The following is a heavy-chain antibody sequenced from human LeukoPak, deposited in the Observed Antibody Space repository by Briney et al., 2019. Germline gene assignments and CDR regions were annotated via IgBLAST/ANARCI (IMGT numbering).Heavy chain of an antibody. J-gene: IGHJ4*02. Sequence: GGSLRLSCATSGFTVSSNYMSWVRQAPGKGLEWVSVIYDSGTTYYADSVKGRFLIFRDTSKNTVDLQMNSLRAEDTAVYYCAGRRSSGWYAYWGQGTLVTVSS. D-gene: IGHD6-19*01. CDR3: AGRRSSGWYAY. CDR2: IYDSGTT. CDR1: GFTVSSNY. V-gene: IGHV3-53*01.